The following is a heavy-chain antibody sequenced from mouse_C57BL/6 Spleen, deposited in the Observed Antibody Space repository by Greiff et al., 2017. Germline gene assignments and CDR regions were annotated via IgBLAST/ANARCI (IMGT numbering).Heavy chain of an antibody. CDR3: ARGKWLLLGAMDY. CDR1: GYTFTSYW. Sequence: QVQLQQPGAELVRPGSSVKLSCKASGYTFTSYWMDWVKQRPGQGLEWIGNIYPSDSETHYNQKFKDKATLTVDKSSSTAYMQLSSLTSEDSAVYYCARGKWLLLGAMDYWGQGTSVTVSS. D-gene: IGHD2-3*01. V-gene: IGHV1-61*01. CDR2: IYPSDSET. J-gene: IGHJ4*01.